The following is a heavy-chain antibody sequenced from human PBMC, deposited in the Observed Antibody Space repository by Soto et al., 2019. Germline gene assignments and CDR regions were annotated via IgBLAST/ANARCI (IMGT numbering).Heavy chain of an antibody. CDR1: GYTFTSYG. J-gene: IGHJ6*03. V-gene: IGHV1-18*01. D-gene: IGHD4-17*01. CDR3: ARETNLYYQVTTVTTYDYYYYMDV. Sequence: GASVKVSCKASGYTFTSYGISWVRQAPGQGLEWMGWISAYNGNTNYAQKLQGRVTMTTDTSTSTAYMELRSLRSDDTAVYYCARETNLYYQVTTVTTYDYYYYMDVWGKGTTVTVSS. CDR2: ISAYNGNT.